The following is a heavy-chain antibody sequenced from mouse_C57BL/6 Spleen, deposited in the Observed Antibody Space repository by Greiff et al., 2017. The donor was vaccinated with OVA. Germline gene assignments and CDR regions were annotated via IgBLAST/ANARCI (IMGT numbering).Heavy chain of an antibody. V-gene: IGHV1-64*01. J-gene: IGHJ3*01. CDR1: GYTFTSYW. CDR3: AREDYGSSPGFAY. CDR2: IHPNSGST. D-gene: IGHD1-1*01. Sequence: QVQLQQSGAELVKPGASVKLSCKASGYTFTSYWMHWVKQRPGQGLEWIGMIHPNSGSTNYNEKFKSKATLTVDKSSSTAYMQLSSLTSEDSAVYYCAREDYGSSPGFAYWGQGTLVTVSA.